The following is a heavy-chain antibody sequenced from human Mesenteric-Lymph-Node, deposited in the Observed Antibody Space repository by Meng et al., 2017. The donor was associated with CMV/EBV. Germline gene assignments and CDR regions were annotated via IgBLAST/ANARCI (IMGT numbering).Heavy chain of an antibody. CDR1: GFTFSSYD. Sequence: GESLKISCAASGFTFSSYDMHWVRQATGKGLEWVSAIGTAGDTYYPGSVKGRFTISRENAKNSLYLQMNSLRAGDTAVYYCARDRLEGSYSGPGYWGQGTLVTVSS. D-gene: IGHD1-26*01. CDR2: IGTAGDT. CDR3: ARDRLEGSYSGPGY. J-gene: IGHJ4*02. V-gene: IGHV3-13*01.